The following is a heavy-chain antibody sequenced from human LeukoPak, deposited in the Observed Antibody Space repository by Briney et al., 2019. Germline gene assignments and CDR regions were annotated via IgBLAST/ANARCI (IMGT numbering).Heavy chain of an antibody. CDR1: GGTFSSYA. CDR2: IIPIFGTA. V-gene: IGHV1-69*06. J-gene: IGHJ4*02. CDR3: ATDLSLRITMVRGALR. D-gene: IGHD3-10*01. Sequence: SVKVSCKASGGTFSSYAISWVRQAPGQGLEWMGGIIPIFGTANYAQKFQGRVTITADKSTSTAYMELSSLRSEDTAVYYCATDLSLRITMVRGALRWGQGTLVTVPS.